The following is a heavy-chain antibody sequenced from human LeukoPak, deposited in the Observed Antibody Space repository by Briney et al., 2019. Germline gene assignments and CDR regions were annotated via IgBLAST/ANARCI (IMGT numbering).Heavy chain of an antibody. CDR3: AKEYSAGGFDY. V-gene: IGHV3-23*01. J-gene: IGHJ4*02. CDR1: GFTFSSYA. Sequence: GGSLRLSCAASGFTFSSYAMSWVRRAPGRGLEWVSAISGSGGSTYYADSVKGRFTISRDNSKNTLYLQMNSLRAEDTAIYYCAKEYSAGGFDYWGQGTLVTVSS. D-gene: IGHD6-13*01. CDR2: ISGSGGST.